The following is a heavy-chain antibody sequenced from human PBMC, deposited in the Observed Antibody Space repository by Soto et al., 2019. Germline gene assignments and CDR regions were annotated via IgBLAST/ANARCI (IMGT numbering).Heavy chain of an antibody. CDR3: ARGGGYCSSTSCPPGGMDV. CDR2: INPSGGST. V-gene: IGHV1-46*01. D-gene: IGHD2-2*01. CDR1: GYTFTSYY. Sequence: QVQLVQSGAEVKKPGASVKVSCEASGYTFTSYYMHWVRQAPGQGLEWMGIINPSGGSTSYAQKFQGRVTMTRDTSTSTVYMELSSLRSEDTAVYYCARGGGYCSSTSCPPGGMDVWGQGTTVTVSS. J-gene: IGHJ6*02.